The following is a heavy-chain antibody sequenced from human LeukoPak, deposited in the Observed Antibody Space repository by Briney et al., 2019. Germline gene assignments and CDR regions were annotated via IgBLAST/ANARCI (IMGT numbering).Heavy chain of an antibody. V-gene: IGHV4-38-2*01. D-gene: IGHD5-24*01. CDR2: IHESGST. J-gene: IGHJ4*02. CDR1: GHSISSGYY. Sequence: KPSETLSLTCAVSGHSISSGYYWGWIRQPPVKGLEWIGTIHESGSTHYNPSLKSRVTISVDRSKNQFSLKLTSVTAADTAVYYCARIDAYNFGDFWGQGTLVTVSS. CDR3: ARIDAYNFGDF.